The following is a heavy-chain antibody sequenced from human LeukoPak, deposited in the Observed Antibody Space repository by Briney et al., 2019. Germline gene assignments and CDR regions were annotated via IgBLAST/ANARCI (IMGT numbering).Heavy chain of an antibody. CDR3: ARADFVDAGPSLIGP. Sequence: ASVKVSCKTSGYSFTDYYIHWVRQAPGQGLEWMGWINPKSGRTSSARKFQGRVTMTRDPSISTVYMDMAWLTSDDPAIYFCARADFVDAGPSLIGPGGQGTLVTVSS. CDR2: INPKSGRT. V-gene: IGHV1-2*02. CDR1: GYSFTDYY. D-gene: IGHD3-3*01. J-gene: IGHJ4*02.